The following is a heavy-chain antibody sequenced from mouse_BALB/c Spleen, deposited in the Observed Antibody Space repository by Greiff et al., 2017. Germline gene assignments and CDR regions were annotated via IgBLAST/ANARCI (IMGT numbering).Heavy chain of an antibody. J-gene: IGHJ3*01. CDR2: IYPGNVNT. CDR3: ARWDYGSSPFAY. Sequence: LVESGPELVKPGASVRISCKASGYTFTSYYIHWVKQRPGQGLEWIGWIYPGNVNTKYNEKFKGKATLTADKSSSTAYMQLSSLTSEDSAVYFCARWDYGSSPFAYWGQGTLVTVSA. D-gene: IGHD1-1*01. V-gene: IGHV1S56*01. CDR1: GYTFTSYY.